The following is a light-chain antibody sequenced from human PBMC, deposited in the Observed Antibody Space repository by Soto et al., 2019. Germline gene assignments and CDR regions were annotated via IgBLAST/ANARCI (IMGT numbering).Light chain of an antibody. CDR2: DVS. CDR1: SSDVGGYDH. V-gene: IGLV2-14*01. Sequence: QSALTQPASVSGSPGQSIAISCIGSSSDVGGYDHVSWYQQYQGKAPKLVIYDVSHRPSGVSIRFSGSKSGNTASLTISGLQAEDEADYYCSSYTSSSTLLFGTGTKVTVL. J-gene: IGLJ1*01. CDR3: SSYTSSSTLL.